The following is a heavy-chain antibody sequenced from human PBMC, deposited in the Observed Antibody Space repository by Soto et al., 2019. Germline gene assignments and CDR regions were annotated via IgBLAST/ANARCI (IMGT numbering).Heavy chain of an antibody. CDR1: GYSFTSYL. J-gene: IGHJ6*02. CDR2: IYPGDSDT. V-gene: IGHV5-51*01. D-gene: IGHD6-13*01. CDR3: ARHKGIAAALRNYYYGMDV. Sequence: PGESLKISCKGSGYSFTSYLIGWVRQMPWKGLEWMVIIYPGDSDTRYSPSFQGQVTISADKSISTAYLQWSSLKASDTAMYYCARHKGIAAALRNYYYGMDVWGQGTTVTVSS.